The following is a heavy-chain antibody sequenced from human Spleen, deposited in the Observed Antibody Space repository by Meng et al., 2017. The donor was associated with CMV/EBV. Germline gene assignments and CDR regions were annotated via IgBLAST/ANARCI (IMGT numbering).Heavy chain of an antibody. CDR2: ISGSGGST. V-gene: IGHV3-23*01. CDR3: AKVLSDSGWPRRGYYFDY. J-gene: IGHJ4*02. CDR1: GFTFSSYW. Sequence: LSLTCAASGFTFSSYWMSWVRQAPGKGLEWVSAISGSGGSTYYADSVKGRFTISRDNSKNTLYLQTNSLRAEDTAVYYCAKVLSDSGWPRRGYYFDYWGQGTLVTVSS. D-gene: IGHD6-19*01.